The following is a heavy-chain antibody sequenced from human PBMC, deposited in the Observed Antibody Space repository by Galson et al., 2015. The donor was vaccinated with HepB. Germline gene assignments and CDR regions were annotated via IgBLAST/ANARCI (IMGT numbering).Heavy chain of an antibody. CDR1: GYTFTSYG. CDR2: ISAYNGNT. Sequence: SVKVSCKASGYTFTSYGISWVRQAPGQGLEWMGWISAYNGNTNYAQKLQGRVTMTTDTSTSTAYMELRSLRSDDTAVYYCARDAPFWKLPNLPFDYWGQGTLVTVSS. J-gene: IGHJ4*02. D-gene: IGHD3-3*01. V-gene: IGHV1-18*01. CDR3: ARDAPFWKLPNLPFDY.